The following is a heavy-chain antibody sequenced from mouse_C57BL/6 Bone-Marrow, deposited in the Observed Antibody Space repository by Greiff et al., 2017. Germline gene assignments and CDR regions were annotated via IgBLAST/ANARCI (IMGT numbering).Heavy chain of an antibody. D-gene: IGHD2-5*01. Sequence: VQLQQSGPELVKPGASVKISCKASGYTFTDYYMNWVKQSHGKSLEWIGDINPNNGGTRYNQKFKGKATLTVDKSSSTAYMELRSLTSEDSAVYYCARDYSNYGLFADWGQGTLVTVSA. CDR2: INPNNGGT. J-gene: IGHJ3*01. CDR1: GYTFTDYY. CDR3: ARDYSNYGLFAD. V-gene: IGHV1-26*01.